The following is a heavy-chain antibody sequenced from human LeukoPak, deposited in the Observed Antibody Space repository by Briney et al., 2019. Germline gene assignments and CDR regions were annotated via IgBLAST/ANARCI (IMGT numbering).Heavy chain of an antibody. CDR2: IYYSGST. CDR1: GDSINSYY. CDR3: ARLTKRNDAFTI. V-gene: IGHV4-59*01. Sequence: PSETLSLTCSVSGDSINSYYWSWIRQPPGKGLEWIGYIYYSGSTNYNPSLKSRLTISVDTSKNQFSLKLTSVTTADTAAYYCARLTKRNDAFTIWGQGTMVTVSS. J-gene: IGHJ3*02. D-gene: IGHD1-14*01.